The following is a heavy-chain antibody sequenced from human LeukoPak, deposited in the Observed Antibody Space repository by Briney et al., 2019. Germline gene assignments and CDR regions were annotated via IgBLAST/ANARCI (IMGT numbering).Heavy chain of an antibody. J-gene: IGHJ4*02. Sequence: GGSLRLSCTASGFTFGDYGMSWVRQAPGKGLEWVGFIRSKAYGGTTEYAASVKGRFTISRDDSKSIAYLQMNSLKTEDTAVYYCTRVYCCSSTCYYGELDYWGQGTLVTVSS. CDR3: TRVYCCSSTCYYGELDY. D-gene: IGHD2-2*01. CDR1: GFTFGDYG. V-gene: IGHV3-49*04. CDR2: IRSKAYGGTT.